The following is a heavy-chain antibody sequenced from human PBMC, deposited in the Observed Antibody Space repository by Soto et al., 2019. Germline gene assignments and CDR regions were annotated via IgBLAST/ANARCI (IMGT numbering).Heavy chain of an antibody. V-gene: IGHV4-30-4*01. CDR1: GGSISSGGYY. D-gene: IGHD6-13*01. CDR2: IYYSGST. CDR3: GGERSDGSRLDP. Sequence: QVQLQESGPGLVKPSQTLSLTCTVSGGSISSGGYYWSWIRQPPGKGLEWIGYIYYSGSTYYNPALTSRVTISVDTSKNQFSLKLSSGTAADAAVYYCGGERSDGSRLDPWGQGTLVTVSS. J-gene: IGHJ5*02.